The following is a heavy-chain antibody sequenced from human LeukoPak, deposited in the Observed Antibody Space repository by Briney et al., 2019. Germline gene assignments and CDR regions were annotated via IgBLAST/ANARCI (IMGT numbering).Heavy chain of an antibody. CDR1: GFTFSNYY. CDR2: INQDGSGK. Sequence: GGSLRLSCADSGFTFSNYYMNWVRQAPGKGLEWVANINQDGSGKYYVDSVKGRFTISRDNAKNSLYLQMNSLRAEDTAVYYCAREEDCSGGICYLGNAFDIWGQGTMVTVSS. D-gene: IGHD2-15*01. CDR3: AREEDCSGGICYLGNAFDI. V-gene: IGHV3-7*04. J-gene: IGHJ3*02.